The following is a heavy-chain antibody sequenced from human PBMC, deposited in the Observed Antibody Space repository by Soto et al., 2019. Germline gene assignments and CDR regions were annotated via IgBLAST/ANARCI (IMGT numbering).Heavy chain of an antibody. V-gene: IGHV4-30-4*01. CDR2: IYYSGST. CDR3: ARSTVITSLAGYYYGMDV. Sequence: QVQLQESGPGLVKPSQTLSLTCTVSGGSISSGDYYWSWIRQPPGKGLEWIGYIYYSGSTYYNPSLHSRVTISVDTSKNQFSLKLSSVTAADTAVYYCARSTVITSLAGYYYGMDVWGQGTTVTVSS. CDR1: GGSISSGDYY. J-gene: IGHJ6*02. D-gene: IGHD3-22*01.